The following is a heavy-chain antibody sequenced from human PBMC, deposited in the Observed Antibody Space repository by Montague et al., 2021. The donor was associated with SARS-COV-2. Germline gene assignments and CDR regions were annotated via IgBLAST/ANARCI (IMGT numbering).Heavy chain of an antibody. CDR2: IDNDGSST. J-gene: IGHJ6*02. V-gene: IGHV3-74*01. CDR1: GFTFRSHW. D-gene: IGHD3-3*01. CDR3: ARGVGITIFGGLSLEGDYYYSMGV. Sequence: SLRLSCAASGFTFRSHWMHWVRQVPEKGLVWVSRIDNDGSSTNYVDSVKGRFTISRDNAKNTLDLQMNSLRVEDTAVYYCARGVGITIFGGLSLEGDYYYSMGVWGQGTAVTVSS.